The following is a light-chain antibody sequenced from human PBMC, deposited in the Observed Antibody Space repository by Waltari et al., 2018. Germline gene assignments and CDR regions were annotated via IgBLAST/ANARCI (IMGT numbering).Light chain of an antibody. J-gene: IGKJ5*01. CDR2: DAS. CDR1: QSVARY. CDR3: QQRGNSPTT. Sequence: EIVLTQSPALLSLSQGERATLPCRASQSVARYLAWYQQKPVQAPMLLIYDASNRATGIPARFSGSGSGTDFTLTISGLEADDFAVYFCQQRGNSPTTFGQGTRLEI. V-gene: IGKV3-11*01.